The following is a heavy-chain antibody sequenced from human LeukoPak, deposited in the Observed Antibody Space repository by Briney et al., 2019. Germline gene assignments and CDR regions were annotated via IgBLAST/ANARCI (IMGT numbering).Heavy chain of an antibody. CDR3: ATGSRGED. CDR2: IRRKTEGGTT. Sequence: GESLRLSCAASGFTVSNAWMSWVRQARGKGLEWVGRIRRKTEGGTTEYAAPVKGRFTISRDDSKNTLYLQMNSLKTEDTAVYYCATGSRGEDWGQGTLVTVSS. V-gene: IGHV3-15*01. J-gene: IGHJ4*02. CDR1: GFTVSNAW. D-gene: IGHD2-21*01.